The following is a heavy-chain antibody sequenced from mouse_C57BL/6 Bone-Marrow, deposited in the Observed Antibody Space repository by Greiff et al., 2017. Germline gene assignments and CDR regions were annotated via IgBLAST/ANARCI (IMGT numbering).Heavy chain of an antibody. CDR3: ARGYYYGSSYVFDY. CDR2: INPSTGGT. V-gene: IGHV1-42*01. Sequence: VQLQQSGPELVKPGASVKISCKASGYSFTGYYMNWVKQSPEKSLEWIGEINPSTGGTTYNQKFKAKATLTVDKSSSTAYMQLKSLTSEDSAVYYCARGYYYGSSYVFDYWGQGTTLTVSS. D-gene: IGHD1-1*01. CDR1: GYSFTGYY. J-gene: IGHJ2*01.